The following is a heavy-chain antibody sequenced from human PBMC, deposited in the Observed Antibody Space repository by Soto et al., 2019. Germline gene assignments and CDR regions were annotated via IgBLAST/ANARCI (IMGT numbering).Heavy chain of an antibody. J-gene: IGHJ5*02. CDR2: IYYSGYT. V-gene: IGHV4-39*01. D-gene: IGHD2-15*01. CDR3: ARHGRYSLLTEAWFDL. CDR1: GCSIDGSDYY. Sequence: SETLSVTCSVAGCSIDGSDYYWGWLRQPPGKGLEWISSIYYSGYTYYNSSLKSRVTVSVDTSKNQFSLKMTSVTAADTAVYYRARHGRYSLLTEAWFDLGGQGTLVTVSS.